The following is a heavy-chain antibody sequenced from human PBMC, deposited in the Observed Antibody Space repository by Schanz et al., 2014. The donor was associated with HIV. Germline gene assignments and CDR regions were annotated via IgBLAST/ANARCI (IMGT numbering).Heavy chain of an antibody. CDR1: GFTLTSYY. CDR2: INPRGGRT. V-gene: IGHV1-46*01. CDR3: ARDLGGDFWSAQGGLDP. D-gene: IGHD3-3*01. J-gene: IGHJ5*02. Sequence: QVQLVQSGAEVKKPGASMKVSCKASGFTLTSYYIHWVRQAPGQGLEWMGIINPRGGRTNYAQKFQGRVTMTRDTSRNTVYMELSSLRSEDTAVYYCARDLGGDFWSAQGGLDPWGQGTLVIVSS.